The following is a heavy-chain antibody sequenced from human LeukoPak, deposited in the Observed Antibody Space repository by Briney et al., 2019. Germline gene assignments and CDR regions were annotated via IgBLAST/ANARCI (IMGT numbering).Heavy chain of an antibody. D-gene: IGHD3-10*01. CDR1: GGSISSHY. Sequence: SETLSLTCTVSGGSISSHYWSWIRQPAGKGLEWIGRIYTSGSTSYNSSLKSRVTMSVDTSKNQFSLKLSSVTAADTAVYYCARDHGVGGYYGSGPSDIWGQGTMVTVS. J-gene: IGHJ3*02. V-gene: IGHV4-4*07. CDR3: ARDHGVGGYYGSGPSDI. CDR2: IYTSGST.